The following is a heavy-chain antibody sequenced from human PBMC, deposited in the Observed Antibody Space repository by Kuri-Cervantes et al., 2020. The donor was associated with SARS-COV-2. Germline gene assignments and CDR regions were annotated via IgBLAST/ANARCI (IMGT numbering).Heavy chain of an antibody. CDR3: ARDPDSSGWYAGDAFDI. Sequence: GGSLRLSCAASGFTLSAFAMHWVRQAPGKGLEWVAVTSNDGSEEFYGDSVKGRFTISRDNSKNTLYLQLSNLRAEDTAVYYCARDPDSSGWYAGDAFDIWGQGTMVTVSS. CDR2: TSNDGSEE. V-gene: IGHV3-30*03. D-gene: IGHD6-19*01. CDR1: GFTLSAFA. J-gene: IGHJ3*02.